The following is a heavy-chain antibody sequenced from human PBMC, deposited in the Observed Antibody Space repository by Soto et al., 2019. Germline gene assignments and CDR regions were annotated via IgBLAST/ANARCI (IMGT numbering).Heavy chain of an antibody. J-gene: IGHJ5*02. CDR3: VRQQYDFLVDP. CDR1: GFTVSDYY. CDR2: IDASSTHI. V-gene: IGHV3-21*01. D-gene: IGHD3-16*01. Sequence: PGGSLRLSCAASGFTVSDYYMNWIRQAPGKGLEWVSSIDASSTHIYYADSVKGRFTISRDNGKSSLYLQMDSLRAEDTALYYCVRQQYDFLVDPWGQGTLVTVSS.